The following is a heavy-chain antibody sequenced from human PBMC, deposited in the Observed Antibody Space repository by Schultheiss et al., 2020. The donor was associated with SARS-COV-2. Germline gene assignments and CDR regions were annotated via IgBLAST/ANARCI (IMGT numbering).Heavy chain of an antibody. CDR3: ARVGTTVTTLDY. J-gene: IGHJ4*02. CDR1: GGSISSSSYY. D-gene: IGHD4-11*01. V-gene: IGHV4-39*07. Sequence: SETLSLTCTVSGGSISSSSYYWGWIRQPPGKGLEWIGSIYHSGSTYYNPSLKSRVTISVDTSKNQFSLKLSSVTAADTAVYYCARVGTTVTTLDYWGQGTLVTVSS. CDR2: IYHSGST.